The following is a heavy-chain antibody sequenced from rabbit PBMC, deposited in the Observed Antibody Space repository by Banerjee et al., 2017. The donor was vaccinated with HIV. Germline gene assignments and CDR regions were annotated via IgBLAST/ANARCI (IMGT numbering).Heavy chain of an antibody. V-gene: IGHV1S45*01. Sequence: QEQLVESGGGLVQPEGSLTLTCTASGFSFSNKVVMCWVRQAPGKGLEWIACIDAGDSGFTYFASWAKGRFTISKTSSTTVTLQMTSLTAADTATYFCARDTSSSFSSYGMDLWGPGTLVTVS. CDR2: IDAGDSGFT. CDR1: GFSFSNKVV. J-gene: IGHJ6*01. CDR3: ARDTSSSFSSYGMDL. D-gene: IGHD1-1*01.